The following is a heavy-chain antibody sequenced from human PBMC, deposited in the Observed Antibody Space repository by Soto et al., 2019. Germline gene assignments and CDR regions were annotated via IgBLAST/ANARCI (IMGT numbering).Heavy chain of an antibody. CDR3: ARGRMLNSGMNWFDS. D-gene: IGHD3-10*01. CDR1: GYTFNRYL. J-gene: IGHJ5*01. CDR2: LYSGDSEG. Sequence: GESLKISCKGSGYTFNRYLIAWVRQLPGKGLEYMGTLYSGDSEGKYSPSFQGQVTFSVDKSTNTAYLEWSSLKPSDTALYYCARGRMLNSGMNWFDSWGQGTLVTVSS. V-gene: IGHV5-51*01.